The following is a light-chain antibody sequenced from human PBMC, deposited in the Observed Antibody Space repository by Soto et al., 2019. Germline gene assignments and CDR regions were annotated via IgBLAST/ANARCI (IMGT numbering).Light chain of an antibody. CDR1: SSDVGGYNY. Sequence: QSALTQPPSASESPGQSVTISCTGTSSDVGGYNYISWYQQHPGKAPKLMIYEVTKRPSGVPDRFSGSKSGSTASLTVSGLQAEDEAHYYCSSYAGYDNPVVFGGGTQLTVL. CDR3: SSYAGYDNPVV. CDR2: EVT. J-gene: IGLJ2*01. V-gene: IGLV2-8*01.